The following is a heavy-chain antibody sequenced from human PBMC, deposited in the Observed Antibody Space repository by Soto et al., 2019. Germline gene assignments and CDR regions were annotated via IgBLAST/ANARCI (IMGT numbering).Heavy chain of an antibody. D-gene: IGHD3-10*01. J-gene: IGHJ4*02. V-gene: IGHV3-21*01. CDR2: ISSSSNCK. CDR3: TSEGFEVDY. CDR1: GFALSSYA. Sequence: EVQLVESGGGLVKPGESLRLSCTVSGFALSSYAMTWVRQAPGKGLEWLASISSSSNCKYYGDSVKGRFIISRDNAKISLYLQMNNLRVEYTAMYFCTSEGFEVDYWGQGTLVTVSS.